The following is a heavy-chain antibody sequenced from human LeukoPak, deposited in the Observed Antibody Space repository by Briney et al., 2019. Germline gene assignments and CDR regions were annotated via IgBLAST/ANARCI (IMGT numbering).Heavy chain of an antibody. D-gene: IGHD6-19*01. CDR2: IYYSGST. CDR1: GGSISSSSYY. Sequence: SETLSLTCTVSGGSISSSSYYWGWIRQPPGKGLEWIGSIYYSGSTYYNPSLKSRVTISVDRSKNQFSLNLSSVTAADTAVYYRERRIAVPQTHGFDIWGQGTMVTVSS. V-gene: IGHV4-39*01. CDR3: ERRIAVPQTHGFDI. J-gene: IGHJ3*02.